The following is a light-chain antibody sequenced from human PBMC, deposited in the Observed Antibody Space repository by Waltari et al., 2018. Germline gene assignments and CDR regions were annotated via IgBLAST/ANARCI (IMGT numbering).Light chain of an antibody. CDR2: AAS. CDR1: QAIRND. J-gene: IGKJ2*01. CDR3: LQDYNYPYT. V-gene: IGKV1-6*01. Sequence: MTQSPSSLSASVGDSVTITCGASQAIRNDLGWYQQTPGRAPKLLIFAASSLQSGVPSRFSGSGSGTDFTLTITSLQPEDFATYYCLQDYNYPYTFGRGTKLEIK.